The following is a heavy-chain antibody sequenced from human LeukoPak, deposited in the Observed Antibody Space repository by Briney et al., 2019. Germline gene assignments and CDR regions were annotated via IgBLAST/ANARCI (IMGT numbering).Heavy chain of an antibody. CDR1: GFTFSTYG. Sequence: PGGSLRLSCAASGFTFSTYGMHWVRQAPGKGLEWVAFIRYDGRNKYYADSVKGRFTISRDNSKNTLYLQMNSLRAEDTAVYYCARRSGIAVAGAFDYWGQGTLVTVSS. D-gene: IGHD6-19*01. V-gene: IGHV3-30*02. CDR2: IRYDGRNK. J-gene: IGHJ4*02. CDR3: ARRSGIAVAGAFDY.